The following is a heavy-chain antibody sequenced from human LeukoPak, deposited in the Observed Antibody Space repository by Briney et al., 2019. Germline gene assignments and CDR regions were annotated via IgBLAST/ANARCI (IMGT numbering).Heavy chain of an antibody. J-gene: IGHJ4*02. V-gene: IGHV3-23*01. CDR1: GFTFSSYA. CDR2: IGGSGGST. D-gene: IGHD4-17*01. CDR3: ARAGGSTVSHSDY. Sequence: PGGSLRLSCAASGFTFSSYAMSWVRQAPGKGLEWVSVIGGSGGSTFHADSVKGRFTISRDDSKSTLYLQMNSLRAEDTAVYYCARAGGSTVSHSDYWGQGTLVTVSS.